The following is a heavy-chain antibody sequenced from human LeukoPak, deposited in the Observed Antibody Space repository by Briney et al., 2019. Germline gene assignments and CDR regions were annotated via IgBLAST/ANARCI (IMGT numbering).Heavy chain of an antibody. CDR1: GYSFTSYW. J-gene: IGHJ4*02. CDR2: IYPGDSDT. CDR3: ASLPAQRLVRGVYYFDY. D-gene: IGHD3-10*01. Sequence: GESLKISCKGSGYSFTSYWIGWVRQMPGKGLEWMGIIYPGDSDTRYSPSFQGQVTISADKSISTAYLQWSSLKASDTAMYYCASLPAQRLVRGVYYFDYWGQGTLVTVSS. V-gene: IGHV5-51*01.